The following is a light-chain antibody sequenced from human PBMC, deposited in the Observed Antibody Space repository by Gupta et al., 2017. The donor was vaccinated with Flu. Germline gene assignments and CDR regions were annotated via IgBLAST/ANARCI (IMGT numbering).Light chain of an antibody. CDR3: QQHYSTPVT. Sequence: DTVMTQSPDSLAVSLGERATINSKSSQSVLYSSNNKNYLAWYQQKPGQPPKLLIYWASTRESGVPDRFSGSGSGTDFTLTISSLQAEDVAVYYCQQHYSTPVTFGQGTKLEIK. J-gene: IGKJ2*01. CDR2: WAS. V-gene: IGKV4-1*01. CDR1: QSVLYSSNNKNY.